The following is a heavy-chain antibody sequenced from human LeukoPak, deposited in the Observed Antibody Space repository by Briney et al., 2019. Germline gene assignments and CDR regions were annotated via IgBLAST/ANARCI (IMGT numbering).Heavy chain of an antibody. D-gene: IGHD6-13*01. CDR3: ARDGTGYSSSWDLDY. Sequence: GGSLRLSCAASGFTFSSYWMHWVRQAPGKGLVWDSRINSDGSSTSYADSVKGRFTISRDNAKNTLYLQMNSLRAEDTAVYYCARDGTGYSSSWDLDYWGQGTLVTVSS. J-gene: IGHJ4*02. V-gene: IGHV3-74*01. CDR2: INSDGSST. CDR1: GFTFSSYW.